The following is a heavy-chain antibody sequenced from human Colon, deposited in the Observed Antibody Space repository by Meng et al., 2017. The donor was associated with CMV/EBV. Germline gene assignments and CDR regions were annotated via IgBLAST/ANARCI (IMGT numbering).Heavy chain of an antibody. CDR3: ARDELRYCSTASCYLYKWFDS. CDR1: GYSISSGYY. J-gene: IGHJ5*01. V-gene: IGHV4-38-2*02. Sequence: SETLSLTCTVSGYSISSGYYWGWIRQPPGKGLEWIGSIYHSGSTYYNPSLRGRVTISLDTSKNQFSLKLSSVTAADTAVYYCARDELRYCSTASCYLYKWFDSWGQGTLVTVSS. D-gene: IGHD2-2*01. CDR2: IYHSGST.